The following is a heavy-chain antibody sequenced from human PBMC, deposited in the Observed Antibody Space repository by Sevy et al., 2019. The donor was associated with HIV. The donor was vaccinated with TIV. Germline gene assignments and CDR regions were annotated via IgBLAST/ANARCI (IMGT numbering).Heavy chain of an antibody. CDR3: AKDRDCTNGVCYKDAFDI. CDR2: ISYDGSNK. J-gene: IGHJ3*02. CDR1: GFTFSSYG. V-gene: IGHV3-30*18. Sequence: GGSLRLSCAASGFTFSSYGMHWVRQAPGKGLEWVAVISYDGSNKYYSDSVKGRFTISRDNSKNTLYLQMNNLRAEDTAVYYCAKDRDCTNGVCYKDAFDIWGQGTMVTVSS. D-gene: IGHD2-8*01.